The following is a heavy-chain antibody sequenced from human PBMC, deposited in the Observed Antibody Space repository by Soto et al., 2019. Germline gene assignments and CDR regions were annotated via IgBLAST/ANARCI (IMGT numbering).Heavy chain of an antibody. J-gene: IGHJ4*02. CDR1: GFTFSSYG. V-gene: IGHV3-33*01. CDR2: IWYDGSNK. Sequence: GGSLRLSCAASGFTFSSYGMHWVRQAPGKGLEWVAVIWYDGSNKYYADSVKGRFTISRDNSKNTLYLKMNSLRAEDTAVYYCASSLRSGSYYKSPGYWGQGTLVTVSS. CDR3: ASSLRSGSYYKSPGY. D-gene: IGHD3-10*01.